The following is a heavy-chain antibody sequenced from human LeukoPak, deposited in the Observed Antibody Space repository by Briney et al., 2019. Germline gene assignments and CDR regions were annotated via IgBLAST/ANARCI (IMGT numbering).Heavy chain of an antibody. J-gene: IGHJ4*02. Sequence: ASVKVSCKASGYTFTGYYMHWVRQAPGQGLEWMEWINPNTGGTNYAQKFQGRVTMTRDTSISTAYMELSRLRSDDTAVYYCARDCEHLASGWPGCFDYWGQGTLVTVSS. CDR2: INPNTGGT. V-gene: IGHV1-2*02. CDR1: GYTFTGYY. CDR3: ARDCEHLASGWPGCFDY. D-gene: IGHD6-19*01.